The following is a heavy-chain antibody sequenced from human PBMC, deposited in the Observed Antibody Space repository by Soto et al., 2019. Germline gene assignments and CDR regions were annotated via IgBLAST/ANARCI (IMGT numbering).Heavy chain of an antibody. CDR3: ARDLTSSWYGGNWFDP. J-gene: IGHJ5*02. Sequence: GPSVKVSCKASGYTFTSYAMHWVRQAPGQRLEWMGWINAGNGNTKYSQKFQGRVTITRDTSASTAYMELSSLRSEDTAVYYCARDLTSSWYGGNWFDPWGQGTLVTVSS. CDR2: INAGNGNT. V-gene: IGHV1-3*01. CDR1: GYTFTSYA. D-gene: IGHD6-13*01.